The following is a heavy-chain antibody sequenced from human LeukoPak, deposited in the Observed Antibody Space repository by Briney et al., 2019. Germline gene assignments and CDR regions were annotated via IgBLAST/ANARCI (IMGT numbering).Heavy chain of an antibody. J-gene: IGHJ3*02. CDR2: IWYDGSNK. Sequence: GRSLRLSCTASGFTFSDHGMHWVRQAPGKGLEWVAVIWYDGSNKYYADSVKGRFTISRDTSKNTLYLQMNSLRAEDTAVYYCAIDSSRGMFLSDAFHIWGQGKMVTVSS. D-gene: IGHD3-22*01. CDR3: AIDSSRGMFLSDAFHI. V-gene: IGHV3-33*01. CDR1: GFTFSDHG.